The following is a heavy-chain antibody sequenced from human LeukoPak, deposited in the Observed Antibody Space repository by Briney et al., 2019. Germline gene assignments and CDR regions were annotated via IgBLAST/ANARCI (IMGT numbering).Heavy chain of an antibody. Sequence: GASMKVSCKASGYTFTGYYMHWVRQAPGQGLEWMGWINPNSGGTNYAQKFQGRVTMTTDTSTNTAYMELRSLRSDDTAVYYCARGSGHYGMDVWGQGTTVTVSS. D-gene: IGHD7-27*01. CDR1: GYTFTGYY. V-gene: IGHV1-2*02. J-gene: IGHJ6*02. CDR3: ARGSGHYGMDV. CDR2: INPNSGGT.